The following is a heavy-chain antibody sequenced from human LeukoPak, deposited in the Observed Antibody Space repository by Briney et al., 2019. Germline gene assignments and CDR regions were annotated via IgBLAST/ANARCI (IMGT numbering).Heavy chain of an antibody. J-gene: IGHJ4*02. CDR3: AIIYGDDGFDY. Sequence: GGSLRLSCAASGFTFSSYWMHWVRQAPGKGLVWVSRINSDESSTSYADSVKGRFTISRDNAKNTLYLQMNSLRAEDTTVYYCAIIYGDDGFDYWGQGTLVTVSS. D-gene: IGHD4-17*01. CDR2: INSDESST. V-gene: IGHV3-74*01. CDR1: GFTFSSYW.